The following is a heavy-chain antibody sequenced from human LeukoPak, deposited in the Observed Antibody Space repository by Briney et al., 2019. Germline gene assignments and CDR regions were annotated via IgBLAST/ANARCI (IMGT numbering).Heavy chain of an antibody. CDR2: INHSGST. CDR3: ARRAATRSYGMDV. V-gene: IGHV4-34*01. D-gene: IGHD6-25*01. CDR1: GGSFSDYY. Sequence: SETLSLTCAVYGGSFSDYYWSWIRQPPGKGLEWIGEINHSGSTNYNPSLKSRVTISVDTSKNQFSLKLSSVTAADTAVYYCARRAATRSYGMDVWGQGTTVTVSS. J-gene: IGHJ6*02.